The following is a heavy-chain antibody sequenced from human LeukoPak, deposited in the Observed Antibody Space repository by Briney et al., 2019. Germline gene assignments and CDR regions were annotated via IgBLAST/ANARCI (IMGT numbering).Heavy chain of an antibody. Sequence: GGSLRLSCAASGFTFSSYAMSWVRQAPGKGLEWVSAISGSGGSTYYADSVKGRFTISRDNSKNTLYLQMNSLRAEDTAVYYCAKCLLGFLERTYYFDYWGQGTLVTVSS. CDR1: GFTFSSYA. CDR2: ISGSGGST. J-gene: IGHJ4*02. CDR3: AKCLLGFLERTYYFDY. D-gene: IGHD3-3*01. V-gene: IGHV3-23*01.